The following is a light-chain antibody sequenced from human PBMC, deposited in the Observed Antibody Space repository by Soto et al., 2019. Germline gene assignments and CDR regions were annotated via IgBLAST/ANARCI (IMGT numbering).Light chain of an antibody. CDR3: AAWDGSLSGWV. V-gene: IGLV1-47*01. CDR2: KND. J-gene: IGLJ3*02. Sequence: QSVLTQPPSASETPGQRVTISWSGSNSNVGSTYVYWFQHLPETAAKLLIYKNDRRPSGVPDRFSGSKSGTSASLAISGLRSEDEADYYCAAWDGSLSGWVFGGGTKVTVL. CDR1: NSNVGSTY.